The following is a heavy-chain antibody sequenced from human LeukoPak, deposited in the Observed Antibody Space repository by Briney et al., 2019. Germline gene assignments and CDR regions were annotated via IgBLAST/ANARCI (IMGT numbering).Heavy chain of an antibody. CDR3: ASSYGDYGKFDY. Sequence: ASVKVSCKASGGTFSSYAISWVRQAPGQGLEWMGWINPNSGGTNYAQKFQGRVTITADKSTSTAYMELSSLRSEDTAVYYCASSYGDYGKFDYWGQGTLVTVSS. CDR1: GGTFSSYA. V-gene: IGHV1-69*10. D-gene: IGHD4-17*01. CDR2: INPNSGGT. J-gene: IGHJ4*02.